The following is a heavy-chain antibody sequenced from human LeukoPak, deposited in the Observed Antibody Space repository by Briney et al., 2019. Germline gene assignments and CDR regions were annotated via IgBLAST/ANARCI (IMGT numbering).Heavy chain of an antibody. CDR3: ARGRSSSWYRYYFDY. CDR1: GGSFSGYY. CDR2: INHSGST. J-gene: IGHJ4*02. V-gene: IGHV4-34*01. Sequence: SETLSLTCAVYGGSFSGYYWSWIRQPPGKGLEWIGEINHSGSTNYNPSLKSRVTISVDTSKSQFSLKLSSVTAADTAVYYCARGRSSSWYRYYFDYWGQGTLVTVSS. D-gene: IGHD6-13*01.